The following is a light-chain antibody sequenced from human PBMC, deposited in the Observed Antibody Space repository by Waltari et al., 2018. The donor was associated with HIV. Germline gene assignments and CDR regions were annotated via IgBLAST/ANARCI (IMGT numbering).Light chain of an antibody. J-gene: IGLJ2*01. V-gene: IGLV2-14*01. CDR3: SSYSASGTLVL. CDR2: EVK. CDR1: SSDVGASAY. Sequence: QSALTQPASVSGSPGQSIYISCSGPSSDVGASAYVSWYHQHPGEAPTLILYEVKKRASRIYNRFAGSKSGNTASLTSSGLQVEDEAHYFCSSYSASGTLVLFGGGTRLTVL.